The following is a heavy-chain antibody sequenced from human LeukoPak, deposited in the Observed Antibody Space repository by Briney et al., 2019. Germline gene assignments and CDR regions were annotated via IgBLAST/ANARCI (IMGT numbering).Heavy chain of an antibody. CDR3: ATSAHSSGND. J-gene: IGHJ4*01. CDR2: INPDGSQK. V-gene: IGHV3-7*01. Sequence: GGSLRLSCGASGFTFGSYWMSWVRQAPGKGLECVANINPDGSQKYYLDSVKGRFTISRDNAKNALYLEMNSLRAEDTALYYCATSAHSSGNDWGHGTLVTVSS. D-gene: IGHD3-22*01. CDR1: GFTFGSYW.